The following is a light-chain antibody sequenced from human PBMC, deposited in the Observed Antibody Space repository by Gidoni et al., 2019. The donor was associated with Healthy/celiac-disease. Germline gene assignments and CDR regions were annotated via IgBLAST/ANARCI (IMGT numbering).Light chain of an antibody. Sequence: QSALTQPAPVSGSPGQSITISCTGTSSDVGRYNLVSWYQQHPGKAPKLMIYEGSKRPSGVANRFSGSKSGNTASLTISGLQAEDEADYYCCSYAGSSTLVFGGGTKLTVL. CDR3: CSYAGSSTLV. CDR2: EGS. CDR1: SSDVGRYNL. J-gene: IGLJ2*01. V-gene: IGLV2-23*01.